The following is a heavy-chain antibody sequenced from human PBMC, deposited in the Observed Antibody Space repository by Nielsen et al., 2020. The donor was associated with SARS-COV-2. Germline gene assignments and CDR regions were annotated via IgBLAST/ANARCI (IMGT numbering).Heavy chain of an antibody. D-gene: IGHD3-10*01. CDR3: ARDDYYGSGSYPYYFDY. J-gene: IGHJ4*02. V-gene: IGHV3-7*03. CDR2: IKQDGSEK. CDR1: GFTFSSYW. Sequence: GGSLRLSCAASGFTFSSYWMSWVRQAPGKGLEWVANIKQDGSEKYYVDSVKGRFTISRDNAKNSLYLQMNSLRAEDTAVYYCARDDYYGSGSYPYYFDYWGQGTLVTVSS.